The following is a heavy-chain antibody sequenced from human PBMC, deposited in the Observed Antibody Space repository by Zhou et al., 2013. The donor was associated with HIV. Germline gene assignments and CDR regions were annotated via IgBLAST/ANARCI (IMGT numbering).Heavy chain of an antibody. CDR1: GGTFSSNA. Sequence: QVQLLQSGAEVKKPGSSVKVSCKASGGTFSSNAISWVRQAPGQGLEWMGGIIPIFGTANYAQKFQGRVTITTDESTSTAYMELSSLRSEDTAMYYCARDEMATPLGYHYMDVWGKGTTVTVSS. CDR2: IIPIFGTA. V-gene: IGHV1-69*05. J-gene: IGHJ6*03. D-gene: IGHD5-12*01. CDR3: ARDEMATPLGYHYMDV.